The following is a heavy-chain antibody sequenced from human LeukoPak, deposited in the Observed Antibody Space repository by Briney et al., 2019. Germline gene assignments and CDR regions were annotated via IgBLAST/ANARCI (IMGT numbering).Heavy chain of an antibody. J-gene: IGHJ3*02. CDR1: GCSFSNYY. CDR3: ARAGRGCFDI. CDR2: IYYSGNT. Sequence: SETLSLTCTVSGCSFSNYYWSWIRQPPGKGLDWIEYIYYSGNTNNTPSLKRRLTISIDTSRLKFSLKLRSVTAADTAVYYCARAGRGCFDIWGQGTMVTVSS. D-gene: IGHD3-10*01. V-gene: IGHV4-59*01.